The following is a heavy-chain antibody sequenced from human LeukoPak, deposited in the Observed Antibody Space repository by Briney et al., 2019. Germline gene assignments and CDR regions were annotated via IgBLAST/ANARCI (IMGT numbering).Heavy chain of an antibody. Sequence: PGRSLRLSCAASGFTFSSYGMHWVRQAPGKGLEWVAVISYDGSEKYYEDSVKGRFTISRDNSKNTLYLQMNSLRAEDTAVYYCARTIGGNMLGLGVVIPPYYYYYGMDVWGQGTTVTVSS. CDR3: ARTIGGNMLGLGVVIPPYYYYYGMDV. V-gene: IGHV3-30*03. D-gene: IGHD3-3*01. CDR1: GFTFSSYG. J-gene: IGHJ6*02. CDR2: ISYDGSEK.